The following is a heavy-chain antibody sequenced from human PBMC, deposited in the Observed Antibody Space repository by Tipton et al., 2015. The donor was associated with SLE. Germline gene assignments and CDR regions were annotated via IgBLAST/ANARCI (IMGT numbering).Heavy chain of an antibody. V-gene: IGHV5-51*03. J-gene: IGHJ6*03. CDR1: GYTFSNYW. CDR2: IYPGDSDT. CDR3: ARHQTLFYMDV. Sequence: QLVQSGAEVKKPGESLKISCKASGYTFSNYWIGWVRQMPGKGLEWMGIIYPGDSDTRYSPSFQGQVTISADKSLRTAYLQWNSLKESDTAIYFCARHQTLFYMDVWGKGTTVTVSS. D-gene: IGHD2-2*01.